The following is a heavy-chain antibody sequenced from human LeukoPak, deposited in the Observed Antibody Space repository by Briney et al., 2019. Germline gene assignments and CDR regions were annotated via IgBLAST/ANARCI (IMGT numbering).Heavy chain of an antibody. V-gene: IGHV1-46*01. CDR3: ARSYYYDPLFDY. Sequence: ASVKVSCKASGYTFTGYYMHWVRQAPGQGLEWMGWINPSGGSTSYAQKFQGRVTMTRDMSTSTVYMELSSLRSEDTAVYYCARSYYYDPLFDYWGQGTLVTVSS. D-gene: IGHD3-22*01. CDR2: INPSGGST. CDR1: GYTFTGYY. J-gene: IGHJ4*02.